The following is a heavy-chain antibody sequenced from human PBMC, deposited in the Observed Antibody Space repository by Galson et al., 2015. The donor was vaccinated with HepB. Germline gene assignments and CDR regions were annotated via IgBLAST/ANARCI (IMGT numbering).Heavy chain of an antibody. CDR2: ISWDGDST. V-gene: IGHV3-43D*03. CDR1: GFTFDDYA. J-gene: IGHJ6*02. Sequence: SLRLSCAASGFTFDDYAMHWVRQVPGKGLEWVSLISWDGDSTYYADSVKGRFTISRDNSKNSLYLQMNSLRTEDTALYYCARGTVAVHYYYGVDVWGQGTTVTVSS. D-gene: IGHD6-19*01. CDR3: ARGTVAVHYYYGVDV.